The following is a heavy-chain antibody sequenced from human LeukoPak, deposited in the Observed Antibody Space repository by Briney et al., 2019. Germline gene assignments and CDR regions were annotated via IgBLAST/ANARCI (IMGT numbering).Heavy chain of an antibody. V-gene: IGHV1-18*01. D-gene: IGHD6-19*01. CDR2: ISAYNGNT. CDR3: ARGISGCLGFDP. J-gene: IGHJ5*02. CDR1: GFTFTRSA. Sequence: GASVKVSCKASGFTFTRSAMQWVRQAPGQGLEWMGWISAYNGNTNYAQKLQGRVTMTTDTSTSTAYMELRSLRSDDTAVYYCARGISGCLGFDPWGQGTLVTVSS.